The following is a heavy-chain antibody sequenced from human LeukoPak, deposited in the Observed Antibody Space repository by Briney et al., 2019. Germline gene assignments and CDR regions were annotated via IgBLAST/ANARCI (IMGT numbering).Heavy chain of an antibody. CDR1: GFTFSSYS. V-gene: IGHV3-48*01. Sequence: HSGGSLRLSCAASGFTFSSYSMNWVRQAPGKGLEWVSYISFSRSTIYYAVSVKGRFIISRDSAQNSLYLQMNSLRAEDTAVYYCARAPFDYWGQGTLVTVSP. CDR3: ARAPFDY. J-gene: IGHJ4*02. CDR2: ISFSRSTI.